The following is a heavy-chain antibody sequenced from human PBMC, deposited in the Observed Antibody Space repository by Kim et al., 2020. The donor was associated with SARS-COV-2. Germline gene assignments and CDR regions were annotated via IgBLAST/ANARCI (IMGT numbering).Heavy chain of an antibody. V-gene: IGHV4-59*08. CDR3: ARRPYGAAYNYFGLRAFDI. CDR2: IFYTGST. CDR1: GGSINNYY. J-gene: IGHJ3*02. D-gene: IGHD3-10*01. Sequence: SETLSLTCTVSGGSINNYYWSWVRQPPGKGLEWIGYIFYTGSTDYNPSLKSRVTISVDTSKNQFSLRLNSVTAADTAVYFCARRPYGAAYNYFGLRAFDIWGQGTMVTVSS.